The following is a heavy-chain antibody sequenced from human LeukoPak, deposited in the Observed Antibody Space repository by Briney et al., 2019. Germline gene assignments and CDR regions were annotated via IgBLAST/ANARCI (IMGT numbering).Heavy chain of an antibody. J-gene: IGHJ5*02. CDR3: ARVVNWNYGAPWFDP. Sequence: SETLSLTCTVSGGSISSGDYYWSWIRQPPGKGLEWIGYIYYSGSTYYNPSLKSRVTISVDTSKNQFSLKLSSVTAADTAVYYCARVVNWNYGAPWFDPWGQGTLVTVSS. D-gene: IGHD1-7*01. CDR2: IYYSGST. CDR1: GGSISSGDYY. V-gene: IGHV4-30-4*08.